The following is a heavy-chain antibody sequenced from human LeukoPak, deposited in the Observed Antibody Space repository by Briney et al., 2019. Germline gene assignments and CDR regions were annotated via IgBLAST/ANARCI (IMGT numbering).Heavy chain of an antibody. J-gene: IGHJ4*02. CDR1: GVSISSGGYS. CDR3: AREVYVWGSPYFDY. CDR2: IYHSGST. V-gene: IGHV4-30-2*01. D-gene: IGHD3-16*01. Sequence: SETLSLTCAVSGVSISSGGYSWSWIRQPPGKALEWIGYIYHSGSTYYNPSLKSRVTISVDRSKNQFSLKLSSVTAADTAMYFCAREVYVWGSPYFDYWGQGTLVTVSS.